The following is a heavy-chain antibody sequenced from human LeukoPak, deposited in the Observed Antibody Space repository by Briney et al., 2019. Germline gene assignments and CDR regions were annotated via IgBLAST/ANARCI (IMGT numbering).Heavy chain of an antibody. CDR2: ISWNSGSI. J-gene: IGHJ3*02. CDR1: GFTFDDYA. Sequence: GRSLRLSCAASGFTFDDYAMHWVRQAPGKGLEWVSGISWNSGSIGYADSVKGRFTISRDNAKNSLYLQMNSLRAEDTALYYCAKSIAAAADAFDIWGQGTMVTVSS. V-gene: IGHV3-9*01. D-gene: IGHD6-13*01. CDR3: AKSIAAAADAFDI.